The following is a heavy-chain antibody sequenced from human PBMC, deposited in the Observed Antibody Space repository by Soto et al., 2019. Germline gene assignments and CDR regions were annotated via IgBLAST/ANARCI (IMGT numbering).Heavy chain of an antibody. CDR1: GGSISSGGYY. D-gene: IGHD2-21*02. CDR2: NYYSGST. CDR3: ARVCGGDCHNGMDV. J-gene: IGHJ6*02. Sequence: QVQLQESGPGLVKPSQTLSLTCTVSGGSISSGGYYWSWIRQHPGKGLEWIGYNYYSGSTYYNPSHKRRFTKSVDTSKNQCSLKLSSVTAADTAVNYCARVCGGDCHNGMDVWGQGTTVTVSS. V-gene: IGHV4-31*03.